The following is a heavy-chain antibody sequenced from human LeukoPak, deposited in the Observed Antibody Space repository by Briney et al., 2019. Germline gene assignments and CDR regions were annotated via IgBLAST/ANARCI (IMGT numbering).Heavy chain of an antibody. D-gene: IGHD3-9*01. Sequence: ASVKVSCKAPVYTFTSYDINWVRQATGQGLEWMGWMNPNSGNAGYAQKFQGRVTMTRNTSISTAYMELSSLRSEDTAVYYCASPYYDILTGYLGAFDIWGQGTMVTVSS. CDR3: ASPYYDILTGYLGAFDI. V-gene: IGHV1-8*01. CDR2: MNPNSGNA. J-gene: IGHJ3*02. CDR1: VYTFTSYD.